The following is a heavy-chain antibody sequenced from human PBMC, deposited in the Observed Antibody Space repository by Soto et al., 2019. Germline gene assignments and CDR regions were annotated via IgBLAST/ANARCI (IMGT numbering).Heavy chain of an antibody. CDR1: GDTFSTYS. Sequence: ASVKVSCKASGDTFSTYSISWVRQAPGRGLEWMGGIVPVFRTANYAQKFQGRVTISADESTSTAYMEVSSLRSEDTAMYYCATGKNRINPLNGPRQAFDYWGQGTLVTVSS. J-gene: IGHJ4*02. D-gene: IGHD2-8*01. CDR2: IVPVFRTA. V-gene: IGHV1-69*13. CDR3: ATGKNRINPLNGPRQAFDY.